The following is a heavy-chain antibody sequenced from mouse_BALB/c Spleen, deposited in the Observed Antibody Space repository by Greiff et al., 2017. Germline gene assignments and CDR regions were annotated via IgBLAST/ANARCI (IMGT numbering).Heavy chain of an antibody. Sequence: QVQLKQSGPGLVAPSQSLSITCTVSGFSLTGYGVNWVRQPPGKGLEWLGMIWSGGSTDYNAAFISRLSISKDNSKSQVFFKMNSLQANDTAIYYCARNRAYYYGSSYYAMDYWGQGTSVTVSS. CDR1: GFSLTGYG. CDR2: IWSGGST. CDR3: ARNRAYYYGSSYYAMDY. J-gene: IGHJ4*01. V-gene: IGHV2-2*02. D-gene: IGHD1-1*01.